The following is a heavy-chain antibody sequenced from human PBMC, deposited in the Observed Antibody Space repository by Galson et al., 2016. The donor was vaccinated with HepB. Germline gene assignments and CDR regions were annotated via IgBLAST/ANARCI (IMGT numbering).Heavy chain of an antibody. CDR1: GFTFSSYW. Sequence: SLRLSCAASGFTFSSYWMTWVRQAPGKGLEWVANLNQDGSEKYYVDSVKSRFTISRDNSKNTLYLHMNSLRAEDTARYYCASLPATPSDNWGHGTLVTVSS. CDR2: LNQDGSEK. D-gene: IGHD2-2*01. V-gene: IGHV3-7*03. CDR3: ASLPATPSDN. J-gene: IGHJ4*01.